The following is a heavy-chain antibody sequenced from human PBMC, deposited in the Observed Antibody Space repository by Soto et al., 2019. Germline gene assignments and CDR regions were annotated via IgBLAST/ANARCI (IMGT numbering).Heavy chain of an antibody. CDR1: GFTLCLCA. D-gene: IGHD3-16*02. CDR2: VSDRCDRT. J-gene: IGHJ3*01. V-gene: IGHV3-23*01. CDR3: AKDRGIIVKAGDAFDL. Sequence: GYMRLSCESSGFTLCLCAVNRLRKALGQGLEWVSYVSDRCDRTYYADSVKGRFTISRDRSKNTVSLQMDSLRAEDTAVYYCAKDRGIIVKAGDAFDLWGQGTKVTVSS.